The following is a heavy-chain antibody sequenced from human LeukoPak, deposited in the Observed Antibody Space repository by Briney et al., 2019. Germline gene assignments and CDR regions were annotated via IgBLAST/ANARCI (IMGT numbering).Heavy chain of an antibody. D-gene: IGHD6-13*01. CDR3: ARELLQQQLVYNWFDP. J-gene: IGHJ5*02. Sequence: SQTLSLTCAIAGDSASNNSAAWNWIRQSPSRGLEWLGRTYYRSKWYNDYAVSVKSRITINPDTSKNQFSLQLNSVTPEDTAVYYCARELLQQQLVYNWFDPWGQGTLVTVSS. V-gene: IGHV6-1*01. CDR1: GDSASNNSAA. CDR2: TYYRSKWYN.